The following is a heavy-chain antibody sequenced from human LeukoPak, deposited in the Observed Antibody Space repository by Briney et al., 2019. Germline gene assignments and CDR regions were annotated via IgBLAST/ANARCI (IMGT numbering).Heavy chain of an antibody. CDR1: GGSISSYY. CDR3: ARQGIAARRDNWFDP. V-gene: IGHV4-59*08. D-gene: IGHD6-6*01. J-gene: IGHJ5*02. CDR2: IYYSGST. Sequence: SETLSLTCTVSGGSISSYYWSWIRQPPGKGLEWIGYIYYSGSTNYNPSLKSRVTISVDTSKNQFSLKLNSVTAADTAVYYCARQGIAARRDNWFDPWGQGTLVTVSS.